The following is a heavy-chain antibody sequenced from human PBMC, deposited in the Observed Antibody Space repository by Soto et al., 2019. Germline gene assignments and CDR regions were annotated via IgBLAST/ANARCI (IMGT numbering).Heavy chain of an antibody. J-gene: IGHJ6*03. CDR3: ARHAGSSGYARYYYIYYMDV. V-gene: IGHV4-39*01. D-gene: IGHD5-12*01. CDR1: GGSISSSSYY. CDR2: IYYSGST. Sequence: SETLSLTCTVSGGSISSSSYYWGWIRQPPGKGLEWIGSIYYSGSTYYNPSLKSRVTISVDTSKNQFSLKLSSVTAADTAVYYCARHAGSSGYARYYYIYYMDVWGKGTTVTVSS.